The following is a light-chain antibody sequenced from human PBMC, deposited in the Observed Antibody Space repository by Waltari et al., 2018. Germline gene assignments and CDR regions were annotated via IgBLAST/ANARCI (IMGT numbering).Light chain of an antibody. J-gene: IGLJ2*01. Sequence: QSVLTQSPSASGTPGQRVTISCSGSNSNIGSTIVTWYQLLPGVAPKLLIYSDNQRPSGVPDRFSGSRSGNSASLAISGLQSEDEADYYCAAWDDSLNVIFGGGTKLTVL. CDR1: NSNIGSTI. V-gene: IGLV1-44*01. CDR2: SDN. CDR3: AAWDDSLNVI.